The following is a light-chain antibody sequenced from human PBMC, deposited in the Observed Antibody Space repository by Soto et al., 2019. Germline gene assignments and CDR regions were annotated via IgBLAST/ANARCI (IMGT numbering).Light chain of an antibody. CDR1: QSVGSN. CDR3: QQYNNWPLT. V-gene: IGKV3-15*01. CDR2: GAS. Sequence: EIVMTQSPATLSVSPGERATLSCRASQSVGSNLAWYQQKPGQAPRLLIYGASSRPTGIQARFSGSESGTEFTLTISSLQSEDFAVYYCQQYNNWPLTFGPGTKVDIK. J-gene: IGKJ3*01.